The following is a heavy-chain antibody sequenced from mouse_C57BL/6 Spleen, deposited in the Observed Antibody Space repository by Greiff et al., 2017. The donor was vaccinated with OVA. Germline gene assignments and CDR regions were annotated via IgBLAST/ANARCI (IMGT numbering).Heavy chain of an antibody. Sequence: VKLMESGPELVKPGASVKISCKASGYSFTSYYIHWVKQRPGQGLEWIGWIYPGSGNTKYNEKFKGKATLTADTSSSTAYMQLSSLTSEDSAVYYCASPFTTVALDYWGQGTTLTVSS. CDR3: ASPFTTVALDY. J-gene: IGHJ2*01. V-gene: IGHV1-66*01. D-gene: IGHD1-1*01. CDR2: IYPGSGNT. CDR1: GYSFTSYY.